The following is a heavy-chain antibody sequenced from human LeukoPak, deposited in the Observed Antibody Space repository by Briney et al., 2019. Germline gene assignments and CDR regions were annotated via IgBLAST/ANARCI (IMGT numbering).Heavy chain of an antibody. CDR1: GGTFSSYA. V-gene: IGHV1-69*05. CDR3: ARGTRNYDILTGYYRGGYFDY. J-gene: IGHJ4*02. D-gene: IGHD3-9*01. Sequence: SVKVSCKASGGTFSSYAISWVRQAPGQGLEWMGGIIPIFGTANYAQKFQGRVTITTDESTSTAYMELSSLRSEDTAVYYCARGTRNYDILTGYYRGGYFDYWGQGTLVTVSS. CDR2: IIPIFGTA.